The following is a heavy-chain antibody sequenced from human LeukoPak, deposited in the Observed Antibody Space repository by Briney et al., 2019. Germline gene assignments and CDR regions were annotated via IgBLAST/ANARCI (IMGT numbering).Heavy chain of an antibody. CDR2: INHSGST. Sequence: SETLSLTCAVYGGSFSGYYWSWIRQPPGKGLEWIGEINHSGSTNYNPSLKSRVTISVDTSKNQFSLKLSSVTAADTAVYYCARGVGYSSSWYSVLPYFDYWGQGTLVTVSS. J-gene: IGHJ4*02. V-gene: IGHV4-34*01. D-gene: IGHD6-13*01. CDR1: GGSFSGYY. CDR3: ARGVGYSSSWYSVLPYFDY.